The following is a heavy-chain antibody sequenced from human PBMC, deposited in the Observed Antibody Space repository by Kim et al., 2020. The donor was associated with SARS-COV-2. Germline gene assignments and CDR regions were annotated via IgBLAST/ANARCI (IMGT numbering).Heavy chain of an antibody. D-gene: IGHD3-10*01. CDR1: GYTFTSYG. CDR2: ISAYNGNP. J-gene: IGHJ6*02. V-gene: IGHV1-18*01. Sequence: ASVKVSCKASGYTFTSYGISWVRQAPGQGLEWMGWISAYNGNPNYAQKLQGIGTMTTDPSTSTAYMELRSLRYDDTAVCYCASSRGYKGSGRNPAGMDVRGQGTTVSVSS. CDR3: ASSRGYKGSGRNPAGMDV.